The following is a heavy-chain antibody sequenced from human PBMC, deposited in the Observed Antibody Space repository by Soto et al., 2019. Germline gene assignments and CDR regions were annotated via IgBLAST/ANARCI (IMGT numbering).Heavy chain of an antibody. J-gene: IGHJ6*02. D-gene: IGHD3-10*02. Sequence: PGESLKISCAASGFTFSGDAMNWVRQGPGKGLEWVSSISTTSTYIYYAESVKGRFTISRDNANNSLHLQMNSLRAEDTAVYYCVRDYVMDVWGQGTTVTVSS. V-gene: IGHV3-21*01. CDR3: VRDYVMDV. CDR1: GFTFSGDA. CDR2: ISTTSTYI.